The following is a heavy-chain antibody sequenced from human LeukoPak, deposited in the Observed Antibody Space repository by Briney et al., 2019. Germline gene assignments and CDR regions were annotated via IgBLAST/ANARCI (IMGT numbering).Heavy chain of an antibody. D-gene: IGHD1-14*01. V-gene: IGHV1-2*06. CDR3: ATGIEPNSSLGDY. J-gene: IGHJ4*02. CDR1: GYTFTGYY. CDR2: INPNSGGT. Sequence: ASVKVSCKASGYTFTGYYMHWVRQAPGQGLEWMGRINPNSGGTNYAQKFQGRVTMTRDTSISTAYMELSRLRSEDTAVYYCATGIEPNSSLGDYWGQGTLVTVSS.